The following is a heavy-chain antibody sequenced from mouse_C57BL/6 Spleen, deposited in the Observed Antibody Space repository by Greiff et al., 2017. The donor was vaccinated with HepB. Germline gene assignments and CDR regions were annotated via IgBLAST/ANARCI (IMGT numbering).Heavy chain of an antibody. J-gene: IGHJ2*01. CDR3: ARRGSNYVNFDY. CDR1: GYTFTSYW. D-gene: IGHD2-5*01. V-gene: IGHV1-64*01. Sequence: VQLQQSGAELVKPGASVKLSCKASGYTFTSYWMHWVKQRPGQGLEWIGMIHPNSGSTNYNEKFKSKATLTVDKSSSTAYMQLSSLTSEDSAVYYCARRGSNYVNFDYWGQGTTLTVSS. CDR2: IHPNSGST.